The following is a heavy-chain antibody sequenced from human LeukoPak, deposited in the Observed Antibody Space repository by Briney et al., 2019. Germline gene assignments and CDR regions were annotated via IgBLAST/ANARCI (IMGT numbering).Heavy chain of an antibody. CDR3: ARRSSGAINSYFDY. J-gene: IGHJ4*02. V-gene: IGHV3-21*01. CDR2: ISSSSSYI. Sequence: GGSRRLSCAASGFTFSSYSMNWVRQAPGKGLEWVSSISSSSSYIYYADSVKGRFTISRDNAKNSLYLQMASLRAEDTAVYYCARRSSGAINSYFDYWGQGTLVTVSS. D-gene: IGHD1-1*01. CDR1: GFTFSSYS.